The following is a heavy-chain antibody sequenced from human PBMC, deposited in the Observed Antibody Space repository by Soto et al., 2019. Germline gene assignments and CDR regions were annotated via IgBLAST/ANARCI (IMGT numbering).Heavy chain of an antibody. D-gene: IGHD4-17*01. Sequence: PGGSLRLSCAASGFTFSSYGMHWVRQAPGKGLEWVAVISYDGSNKYYADSVKGRFTISRDNSKNTLYLQMNSLRAEDTAVYYCAKDPATVTHLSWGQGTLVTVSS. CDR2: ISYDGSNK. CDR3: AKDPATVTHLS. V-gene: IGHV3-30*18. CDR1: GFTFSSYG. J-gene: IGHJ5*02.